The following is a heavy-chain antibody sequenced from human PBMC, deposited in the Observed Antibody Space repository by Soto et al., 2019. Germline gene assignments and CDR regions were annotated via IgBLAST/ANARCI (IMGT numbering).Heavy chain of an antibody. Sequence: QVQLVESGGGVVQPGRSPRLSCAASGFTFSNFGMHWVRQAPGKGLEWVAAISSDGGDNYYSHSVKDRFTISRDNSKNTLFLQINSPRVEDTAVYYCVKGSEVARQELDHWGQGILVTVSS. CDR2: ISSDGGDN. V-gene: IGHV3-30*18. CDR3: VKGSEVARQELDH. J-gene: IGHJ4*02. D-gene: IGHD2-15*01. CDR1: GFTFSNFG.